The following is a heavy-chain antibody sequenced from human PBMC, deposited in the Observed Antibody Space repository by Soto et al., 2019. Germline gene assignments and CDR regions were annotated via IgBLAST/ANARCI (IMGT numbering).Heavy chain of an antibody. Sequence: GGSLRLSCAASGFTFSSYGMHWVRQAPGKGLEWVAVIWYDGSNKYYADSVKGRFTISRDNSKNTLYLQMNSLRAEDTAVYYCARAGYDFWSGYPPVYYFDYWGQGTLVTVSS. V-gene: IGHV3-33*01. J-gene: IGHJ4*02. CDR3: ARAGYDFWSGYPPVYYFDY. CDR1: GFTFSSYG. D-gene: IGHD3-3*01. CDR2: IWYDGSNK.